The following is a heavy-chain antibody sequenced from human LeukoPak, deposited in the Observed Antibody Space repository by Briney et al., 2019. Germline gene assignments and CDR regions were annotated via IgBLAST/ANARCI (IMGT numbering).Heavy chain of an antibody. Sequence: PSETLSLTCTVSGGSVSSGSYYWSWIRQPPGKGLEWIAYIHYTGKTNYNPSLKGRVSISVDTSKNQFSLKLNSVTATDTAVYYCARHYGPWGQGTLVTVSS. CDR2: IHYTGKT. J-gene: IGHJ4*02. D-gene: IGHD3-16*01. V-gene: IGHV4-61*01. CDR1: GGSVSSGSYY. CDR3: ARHYGP.